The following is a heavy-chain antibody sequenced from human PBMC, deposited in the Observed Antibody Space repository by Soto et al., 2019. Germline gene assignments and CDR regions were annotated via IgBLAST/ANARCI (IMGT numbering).Heavy chain of an antibody. Sequence: QVQLVQSGAEVKKPGASVKVSCKASGYTFTSYGISWVRQAPGQGLEWMGWISAYNGNTNYAQKPQSRVTMTTYTTTRTAYMEMRRLGSHATAVYYSPRVSSTRCHASWGQGTLVTVSS. V-gene: IGHV1-18*01. CDR1: GYTFTSYG. J-gene: IGHJ5*02. CDR2: ISAYNGNT. D-gene: IGHD2-2*01. CDR3: PRVSSTRCHAS.